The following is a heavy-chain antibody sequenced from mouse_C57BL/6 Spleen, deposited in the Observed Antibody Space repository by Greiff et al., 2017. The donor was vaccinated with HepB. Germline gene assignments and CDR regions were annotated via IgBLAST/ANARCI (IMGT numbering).Heavy chain of an antibody. Sequence: QVQLQQSGPELVKPGASVKISCKASGYSFTSYYIHWVKQRPGQGLEWIGWIYPGSGNTKYNEKFKGKATLTADTSSSTAYMQLSSLTSEDSAVYYCARNWPGAMDYWGQGTSVTVSS. CDR3: ARNWPGAMDY. D-gene: IGHD4-1*01. CDR1: GYSFTSYY. V-gene: IGHV1-66*01. CDR2: IYPGSGNT. J-gene: IGHJ4*01.